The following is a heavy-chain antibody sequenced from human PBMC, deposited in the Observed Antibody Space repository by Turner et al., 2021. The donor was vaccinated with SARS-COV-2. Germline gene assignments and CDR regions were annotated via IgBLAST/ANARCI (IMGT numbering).Heavy chain of an antibody. CDR3: ATGYQLRVNWFDP. J-gene: IGHJ5*02. CDR1: GYTLTEVS. D-gene: IGHD2-2*01. V-gene: IGHV1-24*01. CDR2: FDPDDGET. Sequence: QVQLVQSGAEVKKPGASVKVSCKISGYTLTEVSMYWVRQAPGKGLEWMGGFDPDDGETIYAQNFQGRVTMTEDTSTDTAYMELSSLRSGDTAVYFCATGYQLRVNWFDPWGQGTLVTVSS.